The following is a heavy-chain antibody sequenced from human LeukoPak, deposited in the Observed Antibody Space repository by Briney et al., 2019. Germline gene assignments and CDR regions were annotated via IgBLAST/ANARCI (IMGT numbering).Heavy chain of an antibody. CDR2: IYPGDSDT. D-gene: IGHD2-15*01. CDR3: ARLDYCSGGSCNAFDI. J-gene: IGHJ3*02. CDR1: GYSFTSYW. Sequence: GESLKISCKGSGYSFTSYWIGWVRQMPGKGLEWMGIIYPGDSDTRYSPSFQGQVTISADKSISTAYLQWSSLKASDTAIYYCARLDYCSGGSCNAFDIWGQGTMVTVSS. V-gene: IGHV5-51*01.